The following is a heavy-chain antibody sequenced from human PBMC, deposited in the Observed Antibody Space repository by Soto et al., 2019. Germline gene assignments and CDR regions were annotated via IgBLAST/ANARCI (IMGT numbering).Heavy chain of an antibody. CDR3: ARQEGYLAGCQGF. D-gene: IGHD3-22*01. J-gene: IGHJ4*02. CDR2: IYHNGRT. V-gene: IGHV4-39*01. CDR1: GGSISSSDYY. Sequence: QMHLQESGPGLVKPSETLSLTCNVSGGSISSSDYYWGWVRQPPGEGLEWIGSIYHNGRTNYNPSFHSRVTISQDTSKNQFFLKMRSVDAADTAVYYCARQEGYLAGCQGFWGQGTLVTVSS.